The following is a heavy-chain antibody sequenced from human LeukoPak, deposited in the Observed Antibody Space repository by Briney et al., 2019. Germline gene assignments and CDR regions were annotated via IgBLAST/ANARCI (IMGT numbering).Heavy chain of an antibody. CDR1: GFTVSNNY. CDR2: IYSGGST. Sequence: GGSLRLSCAASGFTVSNNYMSWVRQAPGKGLEWVSVIYSGGSTYYADSVKGRFTISRDNSKNTLYLQMNSLRAEDTAVYYCAREGGSSSWIYNWFDPWGQGTLVTVSS. V-gene: IGHV3-66*01. D-gene: IGHD6-13*01. CDR3: AREGGSSSWIYNWFDP. J-gene: IGHJ5*02.